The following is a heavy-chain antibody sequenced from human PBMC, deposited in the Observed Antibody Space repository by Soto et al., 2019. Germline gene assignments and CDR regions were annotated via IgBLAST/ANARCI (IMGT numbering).Heavy chain of an antibody. CDR2: IIPIFGTA. V-gene: IGHV1-69*13. CDR1: GGTFSSYA. D-gene: IGHD1-7*01. J-gene: IGHJ3*02. Sequence: AVKVSGKASGGTFSSYAISWVRQAPGQGLEWMGGIIPIFGTANYAQKFQGRVTITADESTSTAYMELSSLRSEDTAVYYCARITNWNYALDAFDIWGQGTRVTVS. CDR3: ARITNWNYALDAFDI.